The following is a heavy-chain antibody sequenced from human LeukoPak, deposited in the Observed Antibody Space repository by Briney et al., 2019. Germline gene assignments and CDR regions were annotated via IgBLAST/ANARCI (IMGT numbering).Heavy chain of an antibody. V-gene: IGHV4-59*01. CDR2: IHDSGST. Sequence: SETLSLTXAVSGGSIRSYYWSWIRQPPGKGLEWIGYIHDSGSTNYNPSLNNRVTFSLDTSKNQFFLKLSSVTAADTAVYYCATYIVGAYNWCDPWGQGTLVTVSS. D-gene: IGHD1-26*01. CDR3: ATYIVGAYNWCDP. CDR1: GGSIRSYY. J-gene: IGHJ5*02.